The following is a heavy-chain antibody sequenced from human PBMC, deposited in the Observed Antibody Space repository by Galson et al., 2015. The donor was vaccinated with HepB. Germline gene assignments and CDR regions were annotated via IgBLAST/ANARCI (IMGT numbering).Heavy chain of an antibody. D-gene: IGHD5-24*01. CDR2: ISVYNGKT. V-gene: IGHV1-18*01. CDR3: AKGGMATIGGPTFDS. Sequence: SVKVSCKASDYTFTRFGTSWVRQAPGQGLEWMGWISVYNGKTDYAQKFQGRVTMTADTSTSLTFTAYMELRSLISDDTAVYYCAKGGMATIGGPTFDSWGQGTLVTVSS. J-gene: IGHJ4*02. CDR1: DYTFTRFG.